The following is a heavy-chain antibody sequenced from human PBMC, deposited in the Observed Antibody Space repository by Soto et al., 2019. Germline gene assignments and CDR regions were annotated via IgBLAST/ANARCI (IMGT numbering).Heavy chain of an antibody. CDR1: GGSISSSSYC. CDR3: ARHGFGELAPYNWFDP. D-gene: IGHD3-10*01. Sequence: PSETLSLTCTVSGGSISSSSYCWGWIRQPPGKGLEWIGSIYYSGSTYYNSSLKSRVTISVDTSKNQFSLKLSSVTAADTAVYYCARHGFGELAPYNWFDPWGQGTLVTVSS. V-gene: IGHV4-39*01. J-gene: IGHJ5*02. CDR2: IYYSGST.